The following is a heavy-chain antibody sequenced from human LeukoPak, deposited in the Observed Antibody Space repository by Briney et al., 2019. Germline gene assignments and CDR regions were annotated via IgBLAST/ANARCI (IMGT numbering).Heavy chain of an antibody. CDR3: ARYAVEYRGTFFDY. D-gene: IGHD1-26*01. CDR1: GGSIRSTDHY. V-gene: IGHV4-39*01. CDR2: IYYGGGT. Sequence: PSETLSLTCTVSGGSIRSTDHYWSWIRQPPGKGLEWIGSIYYGGGTYYNPSLKSRATISVDMSKNQFSLKLSSVTAADTAVYYCARYAVEYRGTFFDYWGQGTLVTVSS. J-gene: IGHJ4*02.